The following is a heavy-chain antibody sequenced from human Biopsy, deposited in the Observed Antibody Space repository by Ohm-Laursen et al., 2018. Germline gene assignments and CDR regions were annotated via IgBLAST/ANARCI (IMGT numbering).Heavy chain of an antibody. J-gene: IGHJ4*02. CDR3: AADINVWNVNY. CDR1: GYTLTALS. CDR2: FAPENGKT. V-gene: IGHV1-24*01. Sequence: SVKVSCKVSGYTLTALSMHWVRQAPGRGLEWMGGFAPENGKTIYAQKFQGRITMTEDTATDTAYMELSSLRSEDTAVYYCAADINVWNVNYWGQRTQVTVSS. D-gene: IGHD1-1*01.